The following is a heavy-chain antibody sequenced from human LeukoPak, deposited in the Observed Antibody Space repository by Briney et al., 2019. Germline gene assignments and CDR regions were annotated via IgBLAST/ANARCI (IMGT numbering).Heavy chain of an antibody. CDR1: GFTFDDYA. CDR3: AKEAGASGDY. CDR2: ISWNSGSI. V-gene: IGHV3-9*01. Sequence: GGSLRLSCAASGFTFDDYAMHWVRQAPGKGLEWVSGISWNSGSIGYADSVKGRFTISRDNAKNSLYLQMNSLRAEGTALYYCAKEAGASGDYWGQGTLVTVSS. D-gene: IGHD1-26*01. J-gene: IGHJ4*02.